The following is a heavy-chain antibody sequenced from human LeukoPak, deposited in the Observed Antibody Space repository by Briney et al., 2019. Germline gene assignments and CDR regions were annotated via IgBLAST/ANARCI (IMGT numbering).Heavy chain of an antibody. CDR3: AKGGHDFNPFYW. Sequence: GGSLRLSCAAPGFTFSTYAMGWGRQAPGEGLEWVSSIKGGGGDPFYADSVKGRFTISRDNSKNTLFLQLDSLRAEDSAVYYCAKGGHDFNPFYWWGQGTLVTVSS. CDR1: GFTFSTYA. CDR2: IKGGGGDP. D-gene: IGHD2-21*02. V-gene: IGHV3-23*01. J-gene: IGHJ4*02.